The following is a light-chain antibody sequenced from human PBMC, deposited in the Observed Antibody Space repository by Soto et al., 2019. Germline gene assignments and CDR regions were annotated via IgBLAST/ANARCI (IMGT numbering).Light chain of an antibody. CDR3: QQYNNWPRT. CDR2: GAS. V-gene: IGKV3-15*01. Sequence: EIVMTQSPVTLSASPGERATLSCRASQSISNNLAWYQQKPGQAPRLLIYGASTRATGIPARFSGSESGTEFTLSITILQSEDFAVYYCQQYNNWPRTFGQGTKVEIK. J-gene: IGKJ1*01. CDR1: QSISNN.